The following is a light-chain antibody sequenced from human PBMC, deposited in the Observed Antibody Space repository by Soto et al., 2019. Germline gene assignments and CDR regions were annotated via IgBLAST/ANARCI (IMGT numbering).Light chain of an antibody. CDR2: EGF. V-gene: IGLV2-23*01. Sequence: QSVLTQPASVSVSPGQSITLPCTGTSNDVGTYNLVSWYQQHPGKAPKLIIFEGFKRPSGVSNRFSGSKSGNTASLTISGLQAEDEADYYCSSYAGSTTYVFGTGTKVTVL. CDR3: SSYAGSTTYV. CDR1: SNDVGTYNL. J-gene: IGLJ1*01.